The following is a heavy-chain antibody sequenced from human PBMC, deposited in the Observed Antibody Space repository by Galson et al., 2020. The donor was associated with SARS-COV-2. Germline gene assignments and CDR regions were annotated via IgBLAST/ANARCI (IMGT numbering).Heavy chain of an antibody. CDR2: IDWDDDK. V-gene: IGHV2-70*11. J-gene: IGHJ4*02. CDR3: ARMHTAMVALDY. D-gene: IGHD5-18*01. Sequence: ESGPTLVKPTQTLTLTCTFSGFSLSTSGLCVSWIRQPPGKALEWLARIDWDDDKYYSTSLKTRLTISKDTSKNQVVLTMTNMDPVDTATYYCARMHTAMVALDYWGQGTLVTVSS. CDR1: GFSLSTSGLC.